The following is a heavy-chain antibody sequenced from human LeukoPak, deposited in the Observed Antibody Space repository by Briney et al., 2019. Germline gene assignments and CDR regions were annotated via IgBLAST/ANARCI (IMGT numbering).Heavy chain of an antibody. CDR2: ISAYNGNT. J-gene: IGHJ5*02. CDR3: ARWGPPKMAAAGHRLVRSGWFDP. D-gene: IGHD6-13*01. Sequence: GASVKVSCKASGYTFTNYGISWVRQAPGQGLEWMGWISAYNGNTNYAQKLQGRVTMTTDTSTSTAYMELRSLRSDDTAVYYCARWGPPKMAAAGHRLVRSGWFDPWGQGTLVTVSS. V-gene: IGHV1-18*01. CDR1: GYTFTNYG.